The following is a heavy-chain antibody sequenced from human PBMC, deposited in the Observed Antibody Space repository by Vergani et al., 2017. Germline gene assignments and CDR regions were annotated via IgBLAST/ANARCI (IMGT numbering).Heavy chain of an antibody. V-gene: IGHV3-9*01. D-gene: IGHD3-16*02. CDR1: GFTFDDYA. Sequence: EVQLLESGGGLVQPGRSLRLSCAASGFTFDDYAMHWVRQAPGKGLEWVSGISWNSGSIGYADSVKGRFTISRDNAKNSLYLQMNSLRTEDTALYYCARAVTGFGGVIPSYYFDYWGQGTLVTVSS. CDR3: ARAVTGFGGVIPSYYFDY. J-gene: IGHJ4*02. CDR2: ISWNSGSI.